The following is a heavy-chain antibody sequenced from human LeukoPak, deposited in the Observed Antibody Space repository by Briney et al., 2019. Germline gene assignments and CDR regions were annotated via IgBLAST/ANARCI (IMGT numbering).Heavy chain of an antibody. CDR3: ARYNWLEY. CDR1: GFNLSYYS. J-gene: IGHJ4*02. D-gene: IGHD1-1*01. V-gene: IGHV3-7*01. CDR2: INKDGSDK. Sequence: GGSLRLSCAASGFNLSYYSMSWIRQAPGKGLEWVANINKDGSDKNYGDSVKGRFTISRDNDKNSLYLQMNTLGVEDTAVYYCARYNWLEYWGQGTLVTVSS.